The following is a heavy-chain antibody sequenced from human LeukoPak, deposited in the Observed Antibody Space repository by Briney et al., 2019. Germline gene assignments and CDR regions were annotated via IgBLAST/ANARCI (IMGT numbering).Heavy chain of an antibody. CDR1: GFTSSSYE. V-gene: IGHV3-48*03. CDR3: ARVYYYDSGSRSFDY. CDR2: ISRTGTTI. Sequence: GGSLRLSCAASGFTSSSYEMNWVRQAPGKGLEWVSYISRTGTTIYYADSVKGRFTISRDNAKNSLYLQMNSLRAEDTAVYYCARVYYYDSGSRSFDYWGQGTLVTVSS. D-gene: IGHD3-10*01. J-gene: IGHJ4*02.